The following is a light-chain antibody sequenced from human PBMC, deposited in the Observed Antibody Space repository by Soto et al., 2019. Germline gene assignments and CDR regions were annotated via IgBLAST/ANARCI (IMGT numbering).Light chain of an antibody. CDR2: EDK. J-gene: IGLJ2*01. V-gene: IGLV6-57*04. CDR1: SGSIASNY. Sequence: NFMLTHPPSVSESPGKTVTLSCTRSSGSIASNYVQWYQQRPGRAPTTVIYEDKQRPSEVPDRFSGSIDSSSNSASLTISGLKTEDEADYYCQSYDSSTLVFGGGTKLTV. CDR3: QSYDSSTLV.